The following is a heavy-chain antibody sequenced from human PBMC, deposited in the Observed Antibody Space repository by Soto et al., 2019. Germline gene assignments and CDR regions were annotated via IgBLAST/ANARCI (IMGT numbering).Heavy chain of an antibody. V-gene: IGHV3-21*01. D-gene: IGHD3-16*01. Sequence: EVQLVESGGGLVKPGGSLRLSCAASGFTFSSYSMNWVRQAPGKGLEWVSSISSSSSYIYYADSVKGRFTISRDNAKKSMYLQMNSLSAEYTAVYYCARVRGGEGFDYWGQGTLVTVSS. J-gene: IGHJ4*02. CDR2: ISSSSSYI. CDR1: GFTFSSYS. CDR3: ARVRGGEGFDY.